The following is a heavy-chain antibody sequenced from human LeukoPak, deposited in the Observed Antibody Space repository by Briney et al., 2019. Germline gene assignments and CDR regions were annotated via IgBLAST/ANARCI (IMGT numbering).Heavy chain of an antibody. D-gene: IGHD6-13*01. CDR1: GYTFTSYG. CDR2: ISAYNRNT. CDR3: ASAAPYSSSWYVDFDY. Sequence: ASVKVSCKASGYTFTSYGIIWVRPPPGQGLEGMGWISAYNRNTNYAQKLQGRVTMTTDTSTSTAYMELRSLRSDDTAVYYCASAAPYSSSWYVDFDYWGQGTLVTVSS. V-gene: IGHV1-18*01. J-gene: IGHJ4*02.